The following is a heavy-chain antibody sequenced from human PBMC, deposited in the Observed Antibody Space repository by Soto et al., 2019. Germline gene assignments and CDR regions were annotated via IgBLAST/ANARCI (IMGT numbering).Heavy chain of an antibody. V-gene: IGHV1-46*01. D-gene: IGHD7-27*01. Sequence: QVRLVQSGAEVRKPGASVKLSCKASGYTFTTYYIHWVRQAPGQGLEWMGIINPNGGATSYAQNFQGRVTMTGDTSTNPVYMEMSSLRSDDTAMYYCARALTEFDSWGPGTLVTVSS. CDR1: GYTFTTYY. CDR3: ARALTEFDS. J-gene: IGHJ4*02. CDR2: INPNGGAT.